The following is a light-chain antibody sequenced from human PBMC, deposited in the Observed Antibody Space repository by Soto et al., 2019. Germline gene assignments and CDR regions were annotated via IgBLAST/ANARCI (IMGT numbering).Light chain of an antibody. Sequence: DIVLTHSRATLSLSPWARATISGRASQSVNNDYFARYQHKPGQAPRLLIYGASSRATGIPDRFSGSGSGTDFTLTISRLEPEDFAVYYCQQYGSSPITFGQGTRLEI. CDR3: QQYGSSPIT. J-gene: IGKJ5*01. V-gene: IGKV3-20*01. CDR2: GAS. CDR1: QSVNNDY.